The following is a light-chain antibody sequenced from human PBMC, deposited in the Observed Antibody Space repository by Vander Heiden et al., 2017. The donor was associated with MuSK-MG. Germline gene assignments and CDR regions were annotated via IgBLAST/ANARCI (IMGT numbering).Light chain of an antibody. V-gene: IGLV3-1*01. CDR1: TAGGKY. J-gene: IGLJ2*01. CDR2: KAS. Sequence: SYVPTHPPTVCVSPGQTGSVTCSGDTAGGKYACWHQQKPGRSLVLLINKASNRPTGIPERFSGSNSGNTTTLTVCGKQVMDEADYYRQAWHRNVVFGGGTKLTVL. CDR3: QAWHRNVV.